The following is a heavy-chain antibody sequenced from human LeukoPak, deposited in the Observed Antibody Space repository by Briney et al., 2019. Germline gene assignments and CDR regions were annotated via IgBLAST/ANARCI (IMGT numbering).Heavy chain of an antibody. Sequence: SETLSLTCTVSGGSISSSSYYWGWIRQPPGKGLEWIGRIYTSGSTNYNPSLKSRVTISVDTSKNQFSLKLSSVTAADTAVYYCARSPRGDKSFDYWGQGTLVTVSS. CDR3: ARSPRGDKSFDY. V-gene: IGHV4-39*07. D-gene: IGHD2-15*01. J-gene: IGHJ4*02. CDR2: IYTSGST. CDR1: GGSISSSSYY.